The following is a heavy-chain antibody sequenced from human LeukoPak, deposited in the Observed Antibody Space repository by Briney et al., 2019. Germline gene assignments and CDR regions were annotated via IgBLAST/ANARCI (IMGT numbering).Heavy chain of an antibody. CDR3: ARRRVSSSRYGSGYFDY. V-gene: IGHV5-51*03. CDR2: IYPGDSDT. J-gene: IGHJ4*02. D-gene: IGHD6-13*01. Sequence: KPGESLKISCKGSGYSFTSYWIGWVRQMPGKGLEWMGIIYPGDSDTRYSPSFQGQVTISADKSISTAYLQWSSLKASDTAMYYCARRRVSSSRYGSGYFDYWGQGTLVTVSS. CDR1: GYSFTSYW.